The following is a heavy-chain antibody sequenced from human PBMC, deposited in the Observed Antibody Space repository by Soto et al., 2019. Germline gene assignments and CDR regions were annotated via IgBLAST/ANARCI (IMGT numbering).Heavy chain of an antibody. Sequence: QVQLVQSGAEVKKPGSSVKVSCKASGGTFSSYAISWVRQAPGQGLEWMGGIIPIFGAANYAQNFHGRVTITADKSTSTADMELSSLRSEDTAVYYCARGGGAASAKDDAFDIWGQGTMVTVSS. V-gene: IGHV1-69*06. J-gene: IGHJ3*02. D-gene: IGHD6-13*01. CDR3: ARGGGAASAKDDAFDI. CDR1: GGTFSSYA. CDR2: IIPIFGAA.